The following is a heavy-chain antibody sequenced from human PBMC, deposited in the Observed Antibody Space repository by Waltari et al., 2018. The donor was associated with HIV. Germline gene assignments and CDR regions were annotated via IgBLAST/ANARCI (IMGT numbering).Heavy chain of an antibody. J-gene: IGHJ4*02. CDR3: ARAEGGNSGVHFDY. D-gene: IGHD2-21*02. CDR2: IYTSGST. Sequence: QVQLQESGPGLVKPSQTLSLTCTVSGGSIRSGSFYWNWIRQPAGKGLEWIGRIYTSGSTKYNPSLKSRVTISVDTSKNQFSLKLNSVTAADTAVYYCARAEGGNSGVHFDYWGQGTLVTVSS. CDR1: GGSIRSGSFY. V-gene: IGHV4-61*02.